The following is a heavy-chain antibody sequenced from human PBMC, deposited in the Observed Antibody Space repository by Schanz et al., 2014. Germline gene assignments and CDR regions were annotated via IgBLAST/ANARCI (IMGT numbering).Heavy chain of an antibody. CDR1: GFTFSTYT. V-gene: IGHV3-21*02. J-gene: IGHJ3*02. CDR3: ARVLRGVLPATPGDAFDT. D-gene: IGHD2-15*01. CDR2: ISSSSTYI. Sequence: DVQLVESGGGLVKPGGSLRLSCAASGFTFSTYTMNWVRQAPGKGLEWIASISSSSTYIYYTDSLKGRFTISRDNAKNSLYLQMNSLRAEDAAVYSCARVLRGVLPATPGDAFDTWGQGTMVTISS.